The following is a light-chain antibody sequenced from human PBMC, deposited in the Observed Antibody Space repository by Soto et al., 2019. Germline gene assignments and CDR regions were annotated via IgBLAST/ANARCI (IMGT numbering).Light chain of an antibody. CDR2: DAS. CDR1: KSVSSSY. J-gene: IGKJ5*01. Sequence: EIVLTQSPATLSLSPGERATLSCGAGKSVSSSYLAWYQQKPGLAPRLLIYDASSRATGIPDRFSGSGSGTDFTLTISRLEPEDFAVYYCQQYGSSPITFGQGTRLEIK. CDR3: QQYGSSPIT. V-gene: IGKV3D-20*01.